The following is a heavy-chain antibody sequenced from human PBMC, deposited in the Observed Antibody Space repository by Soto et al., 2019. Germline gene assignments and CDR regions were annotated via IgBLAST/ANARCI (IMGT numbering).Heavy chain of an antibody. CDR2: TYYSGST. CDR3: ARDALGTPRNWFDP. J-gene: IGHJ5*02. CDR1: GGSISSYY. V-gene: IGHV4-59*01. D-gene: IGHD6-13*01. Sequence: QVQLQESGPGLVKPSETLSLTCTVSGGSISSYYWSWIRQPPGKGLEWIGYTYYSGSTNYNPSLKSRVTISVDTSKSHFSVTLSSVTAADTAVYYCARDALGTPRNWFDPWGQGTLVTVSS.